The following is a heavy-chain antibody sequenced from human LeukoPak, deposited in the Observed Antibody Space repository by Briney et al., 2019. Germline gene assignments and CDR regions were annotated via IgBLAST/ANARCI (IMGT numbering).Heavy chain of an antibody. V-gene: IGHV5-51*01. CDR1: GYRFIDYW. CDR2: IFPGDSDT. CDR3: ARQGGYLNWFDP. D-gene: IGHD5-18*01. Sequence: GESLKISCKGSGYRFIDYWIGWVRQMPGKGLEWMGIIFPGDSDTRYSPSLQGQVTISADKSISTAYLQWSSLKASDTAMYYCARQGGYLNWFDPWGQGTLVTVSS. J-gene: IGHJ5*02.